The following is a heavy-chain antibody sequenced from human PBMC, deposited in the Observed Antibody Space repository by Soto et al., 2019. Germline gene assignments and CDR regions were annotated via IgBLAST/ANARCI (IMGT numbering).Heavy chain of an antibody. J-gene: IGHJ6*03. CDR2: IYYSGST. CDR1: GGSISSSSYY. CDR3: ARVSSWYYYYMDV. D-gene: IGHD6-13*01. V-gene: IGHV4-39*01. Sequence: SETLSLTCTVSGGSISSSSYYWGWIRQPPGKGLEWIGSIYYSGSTYYNPSLKSRVTISVDTSKNQFSLKLSSVTAADTAVYYCARVSSWYYYYMDVWGKGTTVTVSS.